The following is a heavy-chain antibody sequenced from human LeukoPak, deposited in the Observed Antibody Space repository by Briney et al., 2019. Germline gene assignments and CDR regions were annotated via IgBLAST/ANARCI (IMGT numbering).Heavy chain of an antibody. D-gene: IGHD2-21*02. CDR2: IYPGDSDT. J-gene: IGHJ1*01. CDR3: ARQEGGDFEYFQH. Sequence: GESLQISCQGSGYSFTSYWIGWVRQMPGKGLEWMGIIYPGDSDTRYSPSFQGQVTISADKSISTAYLQWSSLKASDTAMYYCARQEGGDFEYFQHWGQGTLVTVSS. CDR1: GYSFTSYW. V-gene: IGHV5-51*01.